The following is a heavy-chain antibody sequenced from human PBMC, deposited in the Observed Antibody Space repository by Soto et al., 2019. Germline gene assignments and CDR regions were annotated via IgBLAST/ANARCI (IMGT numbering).Heavy chain of an antibody. Sequence: SVKVSCKASGGTFSSYAISWVRQAPGQGLEWMGGIIPIFGTANYAQKFQGRVTITADESTSTAYMELSSLRSEDTAVYYCASIRGQQLGFMDYWGQGTLVTVSS. D-gene: IGHD6-13*01. CDR2: IIPIFGTA. CDR1: GGTFSSYA. V-gene: IGHV1-69*13. CDR3: ASIRGQQLGFMDY. J-gene: IGHJ4*02.